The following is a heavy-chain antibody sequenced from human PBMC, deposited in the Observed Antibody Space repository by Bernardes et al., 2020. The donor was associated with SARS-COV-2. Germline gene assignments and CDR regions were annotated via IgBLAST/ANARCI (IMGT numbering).Heavy chain of an antibody. V-gene: IGHV3-48*03. D-gene: IGHD3-16*02. CDR1: GFTFSSYE. Sequence: GGSLRLSCAASGFTFSSYEMNWVRQAPGKGLEWVSYISSSGSTIYYADSVKGRFTISRDNAKNSLYLQMNSLRAEDTAVYYCARLFGGVIFGIDYWGQGTLVTVSS. CDR2: ISSSGSTI. J-gene: IGHJ4*02. CDR3: ARLFGGVIFGIDY.